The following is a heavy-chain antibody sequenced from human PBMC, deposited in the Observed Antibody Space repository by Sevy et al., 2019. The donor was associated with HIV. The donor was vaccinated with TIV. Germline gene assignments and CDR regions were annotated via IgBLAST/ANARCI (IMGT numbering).Heavy chain of an antibody. CDR1: GFTFSSYA. D-gene: IGHD2-8*02. J-gene: IGHJ4*02. V-gene: IGHV3-23*01. CDR3: AKDPNIELEPQV. Sequence: GGSLRLSCAASGFTFSSYAMSWVRQAPGKGLEWVSAISVSGGSTYYADSVKGRFTISRDNSKNTLYLQMNSLRAEDTAVYYCAKDPNIELEPQVWGQGTLVTVSS. CDR2: ISVSGGST.